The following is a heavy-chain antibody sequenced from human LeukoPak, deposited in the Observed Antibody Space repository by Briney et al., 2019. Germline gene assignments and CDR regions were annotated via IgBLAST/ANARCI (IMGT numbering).Heavy chain of an antibody. J-gene: IGHJ4*02. V-gene: IGHV3-7*01. D-gene: IGHD6-13*01. CDR1: GFTFRDYW. CDR2: VKQDGTEK. CDR3: ARAGGTSWDDY. Sequence: GGSLRLSCEASGFTFRDYWMTWVRQAPGKGLEWVANVKQDGTEKFYVDSVKGRFTISRDNGKNSLYLQMNSLRVEDTAIYYCARAGGTSWDDYWGQGTLVTVSS.